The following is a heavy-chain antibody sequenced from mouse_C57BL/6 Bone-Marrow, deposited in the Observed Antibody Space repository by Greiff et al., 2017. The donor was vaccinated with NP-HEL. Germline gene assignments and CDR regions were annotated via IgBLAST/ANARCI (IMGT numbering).Heavy chain of an antibody. CDR3: ALTVYAMDY. CDR1: GSTFTSYG. D-gene: IGHD4-1*01. Sequence: QVQLQQSGAELARPGASVKLSCKASGSTFTSYGIRWVNQRPGQGLEWIGEIYPRSGNTYYNKQFKGKSTLTADKSSSTAYMELRSLTSEDSAVYFCALTVYAMDYGGQGTSVTVSA. CDR2: IYPRSGNT. V-gene: IGHV1-81*01. J-gene: IGHJ4*01.